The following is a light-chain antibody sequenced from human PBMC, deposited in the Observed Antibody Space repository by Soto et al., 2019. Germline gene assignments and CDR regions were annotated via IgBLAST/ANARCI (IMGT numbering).Light chain of an antibody. J-gene: IGKJ1*01. Sequence: DIQMTQSPSTLAASVEARVPITCRARQSISSLLAWYQQKPGKAPKLLIYDASSLESGVPSRFSGSGSGTEFTLTISSLQPDDFATYYCQQYNSYSWTFGQGTKVDIK. V-gene: IGKV1-5*01. CDR3: QQYNSYSWT. CDR1: QSISSL. CDR2: DAS.